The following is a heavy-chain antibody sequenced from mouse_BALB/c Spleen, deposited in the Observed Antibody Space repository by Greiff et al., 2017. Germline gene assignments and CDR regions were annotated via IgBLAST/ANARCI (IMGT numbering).Heavy chain of an antibody. CDR3: TRSGVPAWFAY. D-gene: IGHD2-14*01. CDR2: INPSNGGT. CDR1: GYTFTSYY. V-gene: IGHV1S81*02. J-gene: IGHJ3*01. Sequence: QVQLQQSGAELVKPGASVKLSCKASGYTFTSYYMYWVKQRPGQGLEWIGEINPSNGGTNFNEKFKSKATLTVDKSSSTAYMQLSSLTSEDSAVYYCTRSGVPAWFAYWGQGTLVTVSA.